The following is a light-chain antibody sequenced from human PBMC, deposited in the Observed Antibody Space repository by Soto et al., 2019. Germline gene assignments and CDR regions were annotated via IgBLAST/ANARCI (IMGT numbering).Light chain of an antibody. Sequence: DIVMTQSPDSLTVSLGERATINCRSSRSVLFTSNDKSFVAWYQQKPGQSPKLLINWASTREPGVPDRFSGGGGGTGVSLNINSRQAEDVASYYCQQFFYLPTFGQGTKV. CDR1: RSVLFTSNDKSF. CDR3: QQFFYLPT. CDR2: WAS. J-gene: IGKJ1*01. V-gene: IGKV4-1*01.